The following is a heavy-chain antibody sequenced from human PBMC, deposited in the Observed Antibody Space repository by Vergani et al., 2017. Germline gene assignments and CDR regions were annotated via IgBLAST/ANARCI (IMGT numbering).Heavy chain of an antibody. J-gene: IGHJ4*02. V-gene: IGHV3-53*02. D-gene: IGHD3-22*01. CDR1: GFTVSSNY. Sequence: EVQLVETGGGLIQPGGSLRLSCAASGFTVSSNYMSWVRQAPGKGLEWVSVIYSGGSTYYADSVKGRFTISRDNSKNTLYLKMNSLRAEDTAVYYCARDYYDSSGYYYWGQGTLVTVSS. CDR2: IYSGGST. CDR3: ARDYYDSSGYYY.